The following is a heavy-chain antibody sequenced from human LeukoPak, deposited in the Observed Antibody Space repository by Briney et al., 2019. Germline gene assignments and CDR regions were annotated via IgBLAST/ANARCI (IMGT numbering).Heavy chain of an antibody. J-gene: IGHJ6*02. V-gene: IGHV4-4*07. CDR3: SSTPADYYYGMDV. CDR2: IYTSGST. CDR1: GGPISSYN. Sequence: SETLSLTCTVSGGPISSYNWSWVRQPPGKGLGWIGRIYTSGSTNYNPSLKIRVTMSVDTSKNQFSLKLSSVAAADTAVYYCSSTPADYYYGMDVWGQGTTVTVSS.